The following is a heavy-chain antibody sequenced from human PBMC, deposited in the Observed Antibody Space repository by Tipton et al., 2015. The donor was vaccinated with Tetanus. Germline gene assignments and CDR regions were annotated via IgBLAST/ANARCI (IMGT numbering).Heavy chain of an antibody. CDR1: GFTFSNSG. V-gene: IGHV3-30*03. D-gene: IGHD6-13*01. CDR3: VYPFSWSAFDY. Sequence: QVQLVQSGGGVVQPGRSLRLSCAASGFTFSNSGMHWVRQAPGKGLEWVAIISYDGNYQSYAESVKGRFTISRDNSKSTLFLQMNGLRAEDAAVYYCVYPFSWSAFDYWGQGSLVTVSS. J-gene: IGHJ4*02. CDR2: ISYDGNYQ.